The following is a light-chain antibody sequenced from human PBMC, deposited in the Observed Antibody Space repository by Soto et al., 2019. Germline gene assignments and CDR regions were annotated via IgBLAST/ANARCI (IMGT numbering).Light chain of an antibody. V-gene: IGLV1-44*01. CDR2: SNN. J-gene: IGLJ1*01. Sequence: QSVLTQPPSASGTPGQRVTLSCSGSSSDIGTNSVNWFQQLPGTAPKVLIYSNNHRPSGVPDRFSASKSGTSASLAITGLESEDEADYYCASWDDSLNAYVFGTGTKLTVL. CDR3: ASWDDSLNAYV. CDR1: SSDIGTNS.